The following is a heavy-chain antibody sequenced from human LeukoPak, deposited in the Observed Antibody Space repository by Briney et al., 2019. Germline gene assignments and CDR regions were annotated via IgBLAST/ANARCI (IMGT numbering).Heavy chain of an antibody. D-gene: IGHD6-13*01. CDR3: ARDLRGYRYSSSWYSGRGY. V-gene: IGHV1-18*01. CDR1: GYTFTSYG. CDR2: ISAYNGNT. Sequence: GASVKVSCKASGYTFTSYGISWVRQAPGQGLEWMGWISAYNGNTNYAQKLQGRVTMTTDTSTGTAYMELRSLRSDDTAVYYCARDLRGYRYSSSWYSGRGYWGQGTLVTVSS. J-gene: IGHJ4*02.